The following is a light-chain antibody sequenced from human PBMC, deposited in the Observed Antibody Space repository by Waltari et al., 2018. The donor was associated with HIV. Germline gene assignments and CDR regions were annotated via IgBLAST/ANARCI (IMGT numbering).Light chain of an antibody. J-gene: IGLJ1*01. CDR1: RGTLGCHS. V-gene: IGLV6-57*01. Sequence: FMLTQPRTVPESPGKTVTISCTRSRGTLGCHSVTWYQQRPGSSPTTVLYEDDQRPSGVPGRFSGSIDRSSNSASLTISGLMTEDEADYYCQSYDSNARIFGTGTKVTVL. CDR3: QSYDSNARI. CDR2: EDD.